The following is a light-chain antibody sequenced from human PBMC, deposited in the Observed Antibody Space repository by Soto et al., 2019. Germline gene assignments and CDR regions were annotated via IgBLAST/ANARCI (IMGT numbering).Light chain of an antibody. CDR2: EAS. J-gene: IGKJ2*01. Sequence: DIQMTQSPSTLSASVGDRVTITCRASQSVSTWVAWYQQKPGKAPKLLIYEASRLESGVPSRFSGSGSETEFTLTISSLQPDDVATYHCQQYSTYFTFGQGTKLDIK. V-gene: IGKV1-5*03. CDR3: QQYSTYFT. CDR1: QSVSTW.